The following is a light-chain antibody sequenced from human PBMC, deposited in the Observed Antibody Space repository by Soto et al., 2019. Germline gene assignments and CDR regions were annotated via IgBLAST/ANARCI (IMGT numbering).Light chain of an antibody. Sequence: EIVLTQSPGTLSLSPGGRATLSCRASQSVSSSYLAWYQQKPGQAPRLLIYGVSNRATSIPDRFSGSGSGTHFTLTIDRLEPEDFAVYFCQQYTQSLWTFGQGTKVDIK. J-gene: IGKJ1*01. CDR3: QQYTQSLWT. V-gene: IGKV3-20*01. CDR1: QSVSSSY. CDR2: GVS.